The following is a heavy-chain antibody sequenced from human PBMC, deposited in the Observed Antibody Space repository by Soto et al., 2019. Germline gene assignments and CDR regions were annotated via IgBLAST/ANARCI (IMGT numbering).Heavy chain of an antibody. V-gene: IGHV4-4*02. J-gene: IGHJ3*01. Sequence: QVQLQESGPGLVKPSGTLSLTCAVSGGSVSSSNWWSWVRQSPGKGLEWMGEIYHSGSAHYNPSLKSRATIALDKSKKQFSLRLTSVTAADTAVYYCARVPGVVVSADDAFALGGTGTRVIVSS. CDR3: ARVPGVVVSADDAFAL. CDR1: GGSVSSSNW. D-gene: IGHD2-21*02. CDR2: IYHSGSA.